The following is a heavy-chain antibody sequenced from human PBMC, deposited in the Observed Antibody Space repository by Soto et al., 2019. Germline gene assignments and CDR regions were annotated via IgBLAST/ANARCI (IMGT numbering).Heavy chain of an antibody. CDR2: IYYSGST. CDR3: AGVNQNWNYRPSYYYVIDV. V-gene: IGHV4-31*03. D-gene: IGHD1-7*01. Sequence: SEALSLNCTVSAGSISTGGYYWIWIRQDPGRCVECIGHIYYSGSTYYNPSLKSRVTISIDTSKNHFSLKLTSVTAADTAVYYCAGVNQNWNYRPSYYYVIDVWGQGNTVTGSS. CDR1: AGSISTGGYY. J-gene: IGHJ6*02.